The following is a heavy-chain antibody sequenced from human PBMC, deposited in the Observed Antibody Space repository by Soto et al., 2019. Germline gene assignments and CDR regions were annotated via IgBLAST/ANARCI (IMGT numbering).Heavy chain of an antibody. CDR3: ARVPSSSYHYFDY. CDR2: IYSAGSA. CDR1: EVTFSSYP. D-gene: IGHD6-13*01. V-gene: IGHV3-66*01. Sequence: RLSCAASEVTFSSYPMTWVRQAPGKGLEWVSVIYSAGSADFADSVKGRFTVSRDNSKNTLYLQMSSLRAEDTAVYYCARVPSSSYHYFDYWGQGTLVTVSS. J-gene: IGHJ4*02.